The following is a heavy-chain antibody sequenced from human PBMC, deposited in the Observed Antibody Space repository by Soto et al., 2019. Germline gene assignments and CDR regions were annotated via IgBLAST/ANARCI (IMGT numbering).Heavy chain of an antibody. J-gene: IGHJ6*02. Sequence: SVQVTCKAPGGTFSNYAISWVRQAPGQGLAWMGGIIPIFGTANYAQKFQGRVTITADESTSTAYMELSSLRSEDTAVYYCARWNCSGGSCYSGYYGMDVWGQGTTVTVSS. V-gene: IGHV1-69*13. D-gene: IGHD2-15*01. CDR2: IIPIFGTA. CDR1: GGTFSNYA. CDR3: ARWNCSGGSCYSGYYGMDV.